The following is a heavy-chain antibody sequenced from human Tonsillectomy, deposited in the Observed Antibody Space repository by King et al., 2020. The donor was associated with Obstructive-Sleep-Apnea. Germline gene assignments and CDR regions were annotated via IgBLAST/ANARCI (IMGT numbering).Heavy chain of an antibody. CDR3: TRGDQLLSSFDY. CDR2: INLNGGST. Sequence: QLVQSGADVKEPGASVKVSCKTSGYTFTSSYMHWVRQAPGQGLEWMGIINLNGGSTTYAPRFRGRVTMTRDTSTSTVYMDLSSRRFEDTAVYYCTRGDQLLSSFDYWGQGTLVTVSS. J-gene: IGHJ4*02. CDR1: GYTFTSSY. D-gene: IGHD3-22*01. V-gene: IGHV1-46*01.